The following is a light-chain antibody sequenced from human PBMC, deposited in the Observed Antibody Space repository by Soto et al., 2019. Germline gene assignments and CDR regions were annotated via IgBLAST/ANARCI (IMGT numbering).Light chain of an antibody. J-gene: IGLJ1*01. CDR1: SSDVGGYNY. V-gene: IGLV2-8*01. CDR3: SSYAGNNNYV. Sequence: QSVLTQPPSASGSPGQSVTISCTGTSSDVGGYNYVSWYQQHPGKAPKLMIYEVSKRPSGVPDRFSGSKSGHTASLTVSGLQAEDEADYYCSSYAGNNNYVFGIGTKLTVL. CDR2: EVS.